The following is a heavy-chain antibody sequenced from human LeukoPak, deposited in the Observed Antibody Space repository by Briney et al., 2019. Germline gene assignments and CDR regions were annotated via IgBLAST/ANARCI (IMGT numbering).Heavy chain of an antibody. CDR2: IYYSGST. J-gene: IGHJ3*02. CDR3: AKGGFGHIVVVTAILGDAFDI. V-gene: IGHV4-59*01. D-gene: IGHD2-21*02. CDR1: GGSINRNY. Sequence: SETLSLTCTVSGGSINRNYWSWIRQPPGKGLEWIGYIYYSGSTNYNPSLQSRVTISVDTSKNQFSLRLRSVTAADTAVYYCAKGGFGHIVVVTAILGDAFDIWGQGTMVTVSS.